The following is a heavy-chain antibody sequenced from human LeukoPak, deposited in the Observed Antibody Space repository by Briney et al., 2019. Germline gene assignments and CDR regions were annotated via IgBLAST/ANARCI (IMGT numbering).Heavy chain of an antibody. Sequence: ASVKVSCKASGYTFTSYGISWVRQAPGQGLEWMGWISAYNGNTNYAQKLQGRVTMSTDTSTSTAYMELSSLRSEDTAVYYCARISGDYYFDYWGQGTLVTVSS. CDR3: ARISGDYYFDY. V-gene: IGHV1-18*01. J-gene: IGHJ4*02. CDR2: ISAYNGNT. CDR1: GYTFTSYG. D-gene: IGHD6-19*01.